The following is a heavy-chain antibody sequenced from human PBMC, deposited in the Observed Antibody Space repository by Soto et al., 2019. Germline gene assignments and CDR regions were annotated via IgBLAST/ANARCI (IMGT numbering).Heavy chain of an antibody. CDR1: GGTFSSYA. Sequence: QVQLVQSGAEVKKPGSSVKVSCKASGGTFSSYAISWVRQAPGQGLEWMGGIIPNSGGTNYAQKYQGRVTMTRDTSISTAYMELSRLRSDDTAVYYCARGRDIVGEFDYWGQGTLVTVSS. V-gene: IGHV1-2*02. D-gene: IGHD5-12*01. CDR3: ARGRDIVGEFDY. CDR2: IIPNSGGT. J-gene: IGHJ4*02.